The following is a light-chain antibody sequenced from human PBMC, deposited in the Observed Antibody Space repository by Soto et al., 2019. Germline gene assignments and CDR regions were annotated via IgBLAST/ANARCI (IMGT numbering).Light chain of an antibody. J-gene: IGKJ5*01. CDR2: AAS. V-gene: IGKV1-12*01. Sequence: DIQMTQSPSSVSASVGDRVTITCRASQDISTWLAWYQQKPGKAPKLLIYAASSLFSGVPSRFSGSGSGTDFTLTISSLQPEEFATYYCQQADSLPLVTFGQGTRL. CDR1: QDISTW. CDR3: QQADSLPLVT.